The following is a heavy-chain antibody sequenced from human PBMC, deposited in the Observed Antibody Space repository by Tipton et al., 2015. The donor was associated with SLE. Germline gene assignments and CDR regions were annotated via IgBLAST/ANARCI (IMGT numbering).Heavy chain of an antibody. CDR1: GFTFSSYE. CDR3: ARERWGTGDWYFDL. Sequence: SLRLSCAASGFTFSSYEMNWVRQAPGKGLEWVSYISSSGSTIYYADSVKGRFTISRDNAKNSLYLQMNSLRAEDTAVYYCARERWGTGDWYFDLWGRGTLVTVSS. CDR2: ISSSGSTI. V-gene: IGHV3-48*03. D-gene: IGHD7-27*01. J-gene: IGHJ2*01.